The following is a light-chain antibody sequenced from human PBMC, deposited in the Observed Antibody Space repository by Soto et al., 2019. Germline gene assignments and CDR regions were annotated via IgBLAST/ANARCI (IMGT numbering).Light chain of an antibody. CDR1: QSISSW. CDR3: HHYGSSPYT. J-gene: IGKJ2*01. V-gene: IGKV1-5*01. Sequence: DIQMTQSPSTLSASVGDRVTITCRASQSISSWLAWYQQKPGKAPKLLIYDASSLESGVPSRFSGSGSGTEFTLTINRLEPEDFAVYYCHHYGSSPYTFGLGTKLEIK. CDR2: DAS.